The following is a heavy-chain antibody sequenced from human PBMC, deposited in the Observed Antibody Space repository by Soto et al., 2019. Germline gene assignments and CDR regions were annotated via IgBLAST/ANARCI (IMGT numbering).Heavy chain of an antibody. D-gene: IGHD3-10*01. Sequence: LRETLSLTCAVSGGSISSSNWWSWVRQPPGKGLEWIGEIYHSGSTNYNPSLKSRVTISVDKSKNQFSLKLSSVTAADTAVYYCARESHYGSGSLRPYFDYWGQGTLVTVSS. V-gene: IGHV4-4*02. CDR2: IYHSGST. CDR3: ARESHYGSGSLRPYFDY. J-gene: IGHJ4*02. CDR1: GGSISSSNW.